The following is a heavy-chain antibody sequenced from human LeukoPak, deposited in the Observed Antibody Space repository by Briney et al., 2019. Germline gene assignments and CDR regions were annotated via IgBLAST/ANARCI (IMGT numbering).Heavy chain of an antibody. CDR3: AKPDGPDY. J-gene: IGHJ4*02. V-gene: IGHV3-30*18. CDR1: GFTFSSYG. CDR2: ISYDGSNK. D-gene: IGHD1-14*01. Sequence: GGSLRLSCAASGFTFSSYGMHWVRQAPGKGLEWVAVISYDGSNKYYADSVKGRFTISRDNSKNTLYLQMNSLRVEDTAVYYCAKPDGPDYWGQGTLVTVFS.